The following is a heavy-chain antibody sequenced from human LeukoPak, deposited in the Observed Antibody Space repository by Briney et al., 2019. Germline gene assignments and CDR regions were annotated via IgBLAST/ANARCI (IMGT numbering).Heavy chain of an antibody. CDR3: ARVGYSNYGYYYYYGMDV. CDR2: IYYSGST. CDR1: GGSISSYY. Sequence: PSETLSLTCTVSGGSISSYYWSWIRQPPGKGLEWIGYIYYSGSTNYNPSLKSRATISVDTSKNQFSLKLSSVTAADTAVYYRARVGYSNYGYYYYYGMDVWGQGTTVTVSS. V-gene: IGHV4-59*01. D-gene: IGHD4-4*01. J-gene: IGHJ6*02.